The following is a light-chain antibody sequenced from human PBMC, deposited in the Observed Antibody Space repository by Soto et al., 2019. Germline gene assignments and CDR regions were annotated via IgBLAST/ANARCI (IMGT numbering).Light chain of an antibody. J-gene: IGLJ2*01. CDR3: LLYYGGAVV. V-gene: IGLV7-43*01. Sequence: QAVVTQEPSQTVSPGGTVTLTCASNTGAVTSGYYPNWFQQKPGQAPRSLIYSTSNKQSWTPARFSGSLLGGKAALTLSGVQPEDEADYYCLLYYGGAVVFGGGTKVTVL. CDR1: TGAVTSGYY. CDR2: STS.